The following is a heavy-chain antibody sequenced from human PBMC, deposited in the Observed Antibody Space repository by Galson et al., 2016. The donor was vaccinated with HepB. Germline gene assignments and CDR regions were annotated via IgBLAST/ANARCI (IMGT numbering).Heavy chain of an antibody. CDR1: GFTSSNCA. V-gene: IGHV3-33*01. Sequence: SLRLSCAASGFTSSNCAMHWVRQAPGKGLEWVAGIWYDGSNKYYADSVKGRFTISRDNSKNTLYLQMNSLRVEDTAVYHCARDQRIHLWSPSSPDYWGQGTLVTVST. CDR2: IWYDGSNK. J-gene: IGHJ4*02. CDR3: ARDQRIHLWSPSSPDY. D-gene: IGHD5-18*01.